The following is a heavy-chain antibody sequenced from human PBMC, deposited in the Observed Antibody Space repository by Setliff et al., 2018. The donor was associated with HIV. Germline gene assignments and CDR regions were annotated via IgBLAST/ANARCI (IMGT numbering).Heavy chain of an antibody. J-gene: IGHJ2*01. CDR1: GGSISSYY. Sequence: PSETLSLTCSVSGGSISSYYWSWIRQPPGKGLVWIGYIYTSESSNYNPSLKSLVTFSVYTSKNQFSLKLSSLTGADTAVYYCARSARFFDASVSRRYFDLWGRGTLVTVSS. CDR2: IYTSESS. D-gene: IGHD3-10*01. CDR3: ARSARFFDASVSRRYFDL. V-gene: IGHV4-4*08.